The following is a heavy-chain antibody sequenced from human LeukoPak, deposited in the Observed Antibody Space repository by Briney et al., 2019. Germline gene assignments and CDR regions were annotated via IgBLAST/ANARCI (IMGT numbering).Heavy chain of an antibody. Sequence: PGGSLRLSCAASGFTFFRSWMSWVRQPPGKGLEWVGNINQDGSEKYYVDSVKGRFTISRDNAKNSLYLQMNSLRADDTAVYYCARDEDHAPAYWGQGTLVTVSS. CDR3: ARDEDHAPAY. CDR2: INQDGSEK. V-gene: IGHV3-7*03. J-gene: IGHJ4*02. CDR1: GFTFFRSW. D-gene: IGHD2-2*01.